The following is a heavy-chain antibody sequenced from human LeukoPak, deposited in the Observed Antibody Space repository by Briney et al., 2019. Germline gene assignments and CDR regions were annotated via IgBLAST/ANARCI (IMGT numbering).Heavy chain of an antibody. V-gene: IGHV4-34*01. D-gene: IGHD2-8*01. J-gene: IGHJ4*02. CDR3: ARLVVWYQGFDY. CDR1: GGSFSGYY. CDR2: INHSGST. Sequence: SETLSLTCAVYGGSFSGYYWSWIRQPPGKGLEWIGEINHSGSTNYNPSLKSRVTISVDTSKNQFSLKLSSVTAADTAVYYCARLVVWYQGFDYWGQGTLVTVSS.